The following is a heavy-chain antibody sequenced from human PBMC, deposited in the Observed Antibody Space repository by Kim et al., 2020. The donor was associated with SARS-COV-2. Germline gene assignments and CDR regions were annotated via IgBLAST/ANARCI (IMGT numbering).Heavy chain of an antibody. V-gene: IGHV4-34*01. D-gene: IGHD3-22*01. J-gene: IGHJ1*01. CDR3: ARGKRGHSGYYPAYFQH. CDR2: INHSGST. Sequence: SETLSLTCAVYGGSFSGYYWSWIRQPPGKGLEWIGEINHSGSTNYNPSLKSRVTISVDTSKNQFSLKLSSVTAADTAVYYCARGKRGHSGYYPAYFQHWGQGTLVTVSS. CDR1: GGSFSGYY.